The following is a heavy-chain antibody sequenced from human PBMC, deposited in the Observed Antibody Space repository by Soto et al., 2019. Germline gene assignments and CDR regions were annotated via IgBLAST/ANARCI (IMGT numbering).Heavy chain of an antibody. CDR1: GFTFSSYE. J-gene: IGHJ6*02. Sequence: GSLRLSCAASGFTFSSYEMNWVRQAPGKGLEWVSYISSSGSTIYYADSVKGRFTISRDNAKNSLYLQMNSLRAEDTAVYYCARDLLPLPYYYYGMDVWGQGTTVTVSS. CDR3: ARDLLPLPYYYYGMDV. V-gene: IGHV3-48*03. D-gene: IGHD3-22*01. CDR2: ISSSGSTI.